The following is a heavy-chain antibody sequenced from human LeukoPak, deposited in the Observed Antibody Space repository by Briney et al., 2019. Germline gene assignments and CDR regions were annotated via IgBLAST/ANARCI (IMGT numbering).Heavy chain of an antibody. CDR3: ARDLGMFGELSGFDY. J-gene: IGHJ4*02. D-gene: IGHD3-10*02. V-gene: IGHV3-30-3*01. Sequence: GSLRLSCAASGFTFSSYAMHWVRQAPGKGLEWVAVISYDGSNKYYADSVKGRFTISRDNSKNTLYLQMNSLRAEDTAVYYCARDLGMFGELSGFDYWGQGTLVTVSS. CDR2: ISYDGSNK. CDR1: GFTFSSYA.